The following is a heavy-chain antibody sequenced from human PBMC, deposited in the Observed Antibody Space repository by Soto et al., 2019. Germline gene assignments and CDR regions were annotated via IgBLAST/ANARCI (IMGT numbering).Heavy chain of an antibody. CDR1: GGSISSSGYF. CDR3: ARHDDSGSFINGFDI. J-gene: IGHJ3*02. V-gene: IGHV4-39*01. Sequence: QLQLQESGPGLVKPSETLSLTCTVSGGSISSSGYFWGWIRQSPEKGLKWIGTVRYSGSTYYHPSLKSRVPISLDTSTNQFSLKLSSVTAADTAVYYCARHDDSGSFINGFDIWGQGTMVTVS. D-gene: IGHD1-26*01. CDR2: VRYSGST.